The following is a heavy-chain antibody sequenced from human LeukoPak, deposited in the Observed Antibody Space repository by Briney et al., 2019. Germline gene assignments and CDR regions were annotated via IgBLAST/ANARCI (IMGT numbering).Heavy chain of an antibody. CDR2: INPTGGST. J-gene: IGHJ4*02. D-gene: IGHD6-6*01. CDR3: ARTAARRFDY. CDR1: GYTFPSYF. V-gene: IGHV1-46*01. Sequence: ASVKVSCRASGYTFPSYFMHWVRQPPGQGLEWMGIINPTGGSTTYAQKFQGRVTMTRDTSTSTVYMELSSLRSDDTAVYYSARTAARRFDYWGQGTLVTVSS.